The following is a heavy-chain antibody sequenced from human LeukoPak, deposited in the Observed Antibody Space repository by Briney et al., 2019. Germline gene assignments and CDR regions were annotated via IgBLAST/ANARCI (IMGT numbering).Heavy chain of an antibody. V-gene: IGHV3-15*07. J-gene: IGHJ4*02. Sequence: GGSLRLSCAAPGFTVSSNYMNWVRQAPGKGLEWVGRIKNKNEGGASHYAASVKDRFSISRDDSRTTLFLQMNSLKIEDTGVYYCTTGIDDGGGYWGQGTQVTVSS. D-gene: IGHD3-10*01. CDR1: GFTVSSNY. CDR2: IKNKNEGGAS. CDR3: TTGIDDGGGY.